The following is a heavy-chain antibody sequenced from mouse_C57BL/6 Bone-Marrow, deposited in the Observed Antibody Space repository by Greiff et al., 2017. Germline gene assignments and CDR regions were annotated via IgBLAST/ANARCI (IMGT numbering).Heavy chain of an antibody. CDR2: ISSGSSTN. Sequence: EVMLVESGGGLVKPGGSLKLSCAASGFTFSDYGMHWVRQAPEQGLEWVAYISSGSSTNYYADTVKGRFTISRDNAKNTLFLQMTSLRSEDTAMYYCARRQNIIYWYFEVWGTGTTVTVSS. V-gene: IGHV5-17*01. CDR3: ARRQNIIYWYFEV. J-gene: IGHJ1*03. D-gene: IGHD3-2*01. CDR1: GFTFSDYG.